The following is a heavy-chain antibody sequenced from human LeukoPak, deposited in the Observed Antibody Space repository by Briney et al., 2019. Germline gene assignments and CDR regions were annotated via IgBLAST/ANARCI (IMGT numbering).Heavy chain of an antibody. V-gene: IGHV1-2*02. Sequence: ASVKVSCKASGYTFTGYYMQWVRQAPGQGLEWMGWIDPKSGGTNYAQKFQGRVTTTRDTSITTAYMELSRLSSDDTAVYYWARDRLSAALGGGWGQGTLVTVSS. CDR2: IDPKSGGT. D-gene: IGHD3-16*01. J-gene: IGHJ4*02. CDR3: ARDRLSAALGGG. CDR1: GYTFTGYY.